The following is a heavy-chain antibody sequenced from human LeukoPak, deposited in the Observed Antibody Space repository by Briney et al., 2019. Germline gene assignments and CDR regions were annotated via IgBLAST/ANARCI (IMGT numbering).Heavy chain of an antibody. CDR2: TYYRSKWYN. CDR3: TRGAPVGSSREFDY. D-gene: IGHD5-24*01. Sequence: SQTLSLTRDISGDSVSSNSAAWNWIRQSPLRGLEWLGRTYYRSKWYNDYAVSVKSRITINPDTSKNQSSLQLNSVTPEDTAVYYCTRGAPVGSSREFDYWGQGTLVTVSS. V-gene: IGHV6-1*01. CDR1: GDSVSSNSAA. J-gene: IGHJ4*02.